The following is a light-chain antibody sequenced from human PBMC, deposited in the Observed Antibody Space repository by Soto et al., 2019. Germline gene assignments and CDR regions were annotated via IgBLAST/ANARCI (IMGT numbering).Light chain of an antibody. J-gene: IGKJ4*01. V-gene: IGKV2-28*01. CDR2: LGS. Sequence: DIVMTQSPLSLPVTPGEPASISCRSSQSLLHSNAYNYLDWYLQKPGQSPQLLIYLGSNRASGVPDRFSGSGSGTDFTLKISRVEAEDDGVYYCMQALQTPLTFGGGTKVEIK. CDR3: MQALQTPLT. CDR1: QSLLHSNAYNY.